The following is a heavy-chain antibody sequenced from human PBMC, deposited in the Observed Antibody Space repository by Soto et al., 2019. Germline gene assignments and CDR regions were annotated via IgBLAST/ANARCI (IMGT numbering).Heavy chain of an antibody. D-gene: IGHD2-2*01. CDR1: GFTFSGSA. J-gene: IGHJ3*02. V-gene: IGHV3-73*01. CDR3: TRQDHQFFLDAFDI. CDR2: IRSKANSYAT. Sequence: EVQLVESGGGLVQPGGSLKLSCAASGFTFSGSAMHWVRQASGKGLEWVGRIRSKANSYATAYAASVKGRFTISRDDSKKTEYLQMNSLKTEDTAVYYCTRQDHQFFLDAFDIWGQGTMVTVSS.